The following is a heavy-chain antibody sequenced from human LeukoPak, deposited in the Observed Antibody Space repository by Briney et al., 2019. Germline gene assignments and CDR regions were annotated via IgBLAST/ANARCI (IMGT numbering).Heavy chain of an antibody. D-gene: IGHD6-6*01. J-gene: IGHJ4*02. CDR2: INSNGDEI. CDR1: GFTFDDYA. Sequence: GGSLRLSCAASGFTFDDYAMHWVRQVPGKGLEWVSGINSNGDEIYYADSVRGRFTISRDNSNNALYLQMDSLRAEDTAVYYCANWIGSSSRDYWGQGTLVTVSS. V-gene: IGHV3-23*01. CDR3: ANWIGSSSRDY.